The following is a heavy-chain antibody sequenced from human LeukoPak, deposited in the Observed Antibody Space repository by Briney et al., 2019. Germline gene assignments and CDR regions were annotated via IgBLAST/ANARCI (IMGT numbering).Heavy chain of an antibody. CDR2: ISYDGSNK. Sequence: RPGGSLRLSCAASGFTFSSYAMPWVRQAPGKGLEWVAVISYDGSNKYYADSVKGRFTISRDNSKSTLYLQMNSLRAEDTAVYYCGRVFIFAQSTSDGGGQGPLAPVSS. V-gene: IGHV3-30-3*01. CDR3: GRVFIFAQSTSDG. J-gene: IGHJ4*02. D-gene: IGHD3-9*01. CDR1: GFTFSSYA.